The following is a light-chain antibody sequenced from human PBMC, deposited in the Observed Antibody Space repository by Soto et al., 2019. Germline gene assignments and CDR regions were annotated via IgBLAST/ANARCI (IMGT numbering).Light chain of an antibody. Sequence: QSALTQPRSVSGSPGHSVTISCFGTSSDIGSYNAVSWYQQHPGKAPKLIIFDVFERPSGVTDRFSGSKSGNSASQTISGLQAEDESDSYCSSFAPSYRVIFGGGTKLTVL. CDR3: SSFAPSYRVI. CDR2: DVF. J-gene: IGLJ2*01. V-gene: IGLV2-11*01. CDR1: SSDIGSYNA.